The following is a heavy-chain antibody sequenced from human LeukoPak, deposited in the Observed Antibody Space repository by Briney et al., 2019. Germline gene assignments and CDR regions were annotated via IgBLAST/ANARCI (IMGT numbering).Heavy chain of an antibody. V-gene: IGHV3-48*03. CDR2: ISSSGSTI. J-gene: IGHJ4*02. CDR1: GFTFSSYE. D-gene: IGHD2/OR15-2a*01. Sequence: GGSLRLSCAASGFTFSSYEMNWVRQAPGKGLEWVSYISSSGSTIYYADSVKGRFTISRDNAKNSLYLRMNSLRAEDTAAYYCARDPWNIRGNPHYCDYWGQGTLVTVSS. CDR3: ARDPWNIRGNPHYCDY.